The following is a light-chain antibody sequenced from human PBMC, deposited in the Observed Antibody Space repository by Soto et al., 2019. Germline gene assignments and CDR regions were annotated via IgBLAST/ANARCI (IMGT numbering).Light chain of an antibody. J-gene: IGKJ1*01. CDR1: QSISSW. Sequence: DIQMTQSPSTLSASVGDRVTITCRASQSISSWLAWYQQKPGKAPNLLIYKASSLESGVPSRFSGSGSGTGFTLTISSLQPEDFATYYCQQYNTSSRTFGQGTKVEI. CDR3: QQYNTSSRT. V-gene: IGKV1-5*03. CDR2: KAS.